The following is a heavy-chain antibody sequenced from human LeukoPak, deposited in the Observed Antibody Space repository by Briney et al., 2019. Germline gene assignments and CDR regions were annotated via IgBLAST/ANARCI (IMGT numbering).Heavy chain of an antibody. J-gene: IGHJ6*02. CDR1: GFTVSSTY. Sequence: GGSLRLSCAASGFTVSSTYMSWVRQAPGKGLEWVSVIYSGGSTYYADSVKGRFTISRDNSKNTLYLQMNSLRAEDTAVYYCARDRSNVGATYYYYYGMDVWGQGTTVTVSS. D-gene: IGHD1-26*01. CDR3: ARDRSNVGATYYYYYGMDV. CDR2: IYSGGST. V-gene: IGHV3-66*01.